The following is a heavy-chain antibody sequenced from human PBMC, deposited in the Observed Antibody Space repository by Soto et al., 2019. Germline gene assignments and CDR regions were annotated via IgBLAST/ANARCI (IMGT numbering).Heavy chain of an antibody. Sequence: PSETLSLTCTVSGGSISSYYWSWIRQPPGKGLEWIGYIYYSGSTNYNPSLKSRVTISVDTSKNQFSLKLSSVTAADTAVYYCARGSFDILTGHYYYMVVWSKGTTVTVSS. CDR2: IYYSGST. J-gene: IGHJ6*03. V-gene: IGHV4-59*01. CDR3: ARGSFDILTGHYYYMVV. D-gene: IGHD3-9*01. CDR1: GGSISSYY.